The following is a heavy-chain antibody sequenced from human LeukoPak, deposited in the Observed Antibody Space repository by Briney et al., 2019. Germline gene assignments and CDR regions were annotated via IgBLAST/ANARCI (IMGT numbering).Heavy chain of an antibody. CDR3: ATGGYDSSGLYFDY. Sequence: ASVKVSCKVSGYTLTELSMHWVRQAPGKGLEWMGGFDPEDGDTIYAQKFQGRVTMTEDTSTDTAYMELSSLRSEDTAVYYCATGGYDSSGLYFDYWGQGTLVTVSS. J-gene: IGHJ4*02. D-gene: IGHD3-22*01. V-gene: IGHV1-24*01. CDR1: GYTLTELS. CDR2: FDPEDGDT.